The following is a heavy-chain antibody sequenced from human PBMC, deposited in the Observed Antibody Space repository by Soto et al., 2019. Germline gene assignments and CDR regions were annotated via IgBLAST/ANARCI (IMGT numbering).Heavy chain of an antibody. D-gene: IGHD6-6*01. J-gene: IGHJ6*02. CDR2: IYYSGST. CDR1: GGSISSGGYY. Sequence: QVQLQESGPGLVKPSQTLSLTCTVSGGSISSGGYYWSWIRQHPGKGLEWNGYIYYSGSTYYNPSLKSLVTISVHTSKNQFSLKLSSVPAADTAVYYCARGIAARPYYYYGMDVWGQGTTVTVSS. V-gene: IGHV4-31*01. CDR3: ARGIAARPYYYYGMDV.